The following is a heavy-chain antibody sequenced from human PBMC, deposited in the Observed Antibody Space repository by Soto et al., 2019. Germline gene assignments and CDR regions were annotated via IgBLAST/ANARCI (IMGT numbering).Heavy chain of an antibody. CDR3: ARGRYCSGGSCFRWFDP. CDR1: GYTFTSYY. Sequence: ASVKVSCKASGYTFTSYYMHWVRQAPGQGLEWMGIINPSGGSTSYAQKFQGRVTMTRDTSTSTVYMELSSLRSEDTAVYYCARGRYCSGGSCFRWFDPWGQGTRVTVSS. J-gene: IGHJ5*02. D-gene: IGHD2-15*01. CDR2: INPSGGST. V-gene: IGHV1-46*03.